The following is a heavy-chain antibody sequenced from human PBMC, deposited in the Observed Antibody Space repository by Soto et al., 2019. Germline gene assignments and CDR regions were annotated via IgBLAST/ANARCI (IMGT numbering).Heavy chain of an antibody. CDR1: GFTFSSYA. J-gene: IGHJ6*02. Sequence: PGGSLRLSCAASGFTFSSYAMSWVRQAPGKGLEWVSAISGSGGSTYYADSVEGRFTISRDNSKNTLYLQMNSLRAEDTAVYYCAKGSITMIVVAHYGMDVWGQGTTVTVSS. V-gene: IGHV3-23*01. CDR3: AKGSITMIVVAHYGMDV. D-gene: IGHD3-22*01. CDR2: ISGSGGST.